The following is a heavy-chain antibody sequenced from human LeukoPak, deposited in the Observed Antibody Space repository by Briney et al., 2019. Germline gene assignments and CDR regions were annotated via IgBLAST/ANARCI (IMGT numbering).Heavy chain of an antibody. CDR2: IYYSGST. Sequence: SETLSLTPTPSRGSISSYFWSSIRPPPGGGRGWMGYIYYSGSTNYNPPLKSRVAISVDTSKHQFYRKLSSVTAADSAVYFCARDSTGIAPGAFDIWGQGTMVTVSS. CDR1: RGSISSYF. V-gene: IGHV4-59*01. D-gene: IGHD1-1*01. J-gene: IGHJ3*02. CDR3: ARDSTGIAPGAFDI.